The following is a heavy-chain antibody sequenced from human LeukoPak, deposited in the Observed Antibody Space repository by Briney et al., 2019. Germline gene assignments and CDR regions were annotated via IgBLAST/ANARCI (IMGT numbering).Heavy chain of an antibody. Sequence: GASVKVSCKASGGTFSSYAISWVRQAPGQGLEWMGGIIPIFGTANYAQKFQGRVTITADESTSTAYMELSSLRSEDTAVYYRARDQGGGPLFDAFDIWGQGTMVTVSS. CDR1: GGTFSSYA. CDR3: ARDQGGGPLFDAFDI. D-gene: IGHD4-23*01. J-gene: IGHJ3*02. CDR2: IIPIFGTA. V-gene: IGHV1-69*13.